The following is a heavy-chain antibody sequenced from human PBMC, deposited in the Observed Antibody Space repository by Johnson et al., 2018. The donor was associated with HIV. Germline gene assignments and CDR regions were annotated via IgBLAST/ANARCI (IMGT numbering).Heavy chain of an antibody. Sequence: VQLVESGGGLVQPGGSLRLSCAASGFTFSVFAMHWVRLAPGKGLEWVAVISYDGSNRHYADSVKGRFTISRDNSQDTLYLQMNSLRAEDTSVYYCVRDRTYPKDSSSPYEAFDIWGQGTMVTVSS. D-gene: IGHD6-6*01. CDR3: VRDRTYPKDSSSPYEAFDI. CDR2: ISYDGSNR. CDR1: GFTFSVFA. V-gene: IGHV3-30*04. J-gene: IGHJ3*02.